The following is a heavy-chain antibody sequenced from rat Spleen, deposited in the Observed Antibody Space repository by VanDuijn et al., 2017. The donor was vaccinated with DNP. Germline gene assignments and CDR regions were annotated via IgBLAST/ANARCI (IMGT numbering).Heavy chain of an antibody. J-gene: IGHJ2*01. CDR3: ARGPNYGGWPDYFDY. CDR1: GFNFNEYW. V-gene: IGHV4-2*01. D-gene: IGHD1-11*01. CDR2: INQDSSTI. Sequence: EVKLVESGGGLVQPGRSLKLSCAASGFNFNEYWMGWVRQAPGKGLERIGEINQDSSTINYTPSLKVKFTVSRDNAQNTLYLQMSKLGSEDTAIYYCARGPNYGGWPDYFDYWGQGVMVTVSS.